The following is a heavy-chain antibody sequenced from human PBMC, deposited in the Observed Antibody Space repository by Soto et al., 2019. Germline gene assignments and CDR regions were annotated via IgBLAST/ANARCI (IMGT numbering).Heavy chain of an antibody. J-gene: IGHJ4*01. D-gene: IGHD3-9*01. Sequence: QVQLVQSGPQVKKPGSSVKVSCTASGGTFGRYTISWVRQAPGQGLEWMGGILPVLGNTNVAQRFQDRLTFSADESTSTAYLELSSLRPEDTAVYSCARGSVVLTGTSAPFAHWGHGILVTVSS. CDR1: GGTFGRYT. CDR2: ILPVLGNT. V-gene: IGHV1-69*16. CDR3: ARGSVVLTGTSAPFAH.